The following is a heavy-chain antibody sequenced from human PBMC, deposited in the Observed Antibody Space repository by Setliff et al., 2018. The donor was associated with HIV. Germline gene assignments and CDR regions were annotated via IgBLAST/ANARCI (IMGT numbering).Heavy chain of an antibody. CDR3: ARGYASGSGSYYFDY. CDR1: GYAFATYD. D-gene: IGHD3-16*01. CDR2: MNPYSGNT. Sequence: GASVKVSCKPSGYAFATYDINWVRQAAGQGLEWMGWMNPYSGNTGYAQKFRGRITMTRDTSRGTAHMELRSLRSDDTAVYFCARGYASGSGSYYFDYWGQGTLVTVS. J-gene: IGHJ4*02. V-gene: IGHV1-8*02.